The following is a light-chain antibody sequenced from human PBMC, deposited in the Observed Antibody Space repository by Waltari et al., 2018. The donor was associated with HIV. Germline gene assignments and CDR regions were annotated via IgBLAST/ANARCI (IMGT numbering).Light chain of an antibody. CDR2: GHS. V-gene: IGLV1-40*03. CDR3: QSYDSSLSVV. CDR1: SSNIGAGYD. Sequence: QSVLTQPPSVSGAPGQRVTISCTGSSSNIGAGYDVNWYQHFPGRAPKLLIYGHSNRASGVPGRFSGSRSGASASLAITGLRAEDEADYYCQSYDSSLSVVFGGGTTLTVL. J-gene: IGLJ2*01.